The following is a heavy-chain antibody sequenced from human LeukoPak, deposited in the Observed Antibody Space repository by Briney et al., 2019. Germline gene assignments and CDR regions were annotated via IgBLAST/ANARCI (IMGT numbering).Heavy chain of an antibody. CDR1: GGSISSSSYY. V-gene: IGHV4-39*07. CDR2: IYYSGST. CDR3: ARDSIDDSSGSP. D-gene: IGHD3-22*01. J-gene: IGHJ5*02. Sequence: SETLSLTCTVSGGSISSSSYYWGWIRQPPGQGLDGFGSIYYSGSTYYNPSLKSRVTISVDTSKNQFSLKLSSVTAADTAVYYCARDSIDDSSGSPWGQGTLVTVSS.